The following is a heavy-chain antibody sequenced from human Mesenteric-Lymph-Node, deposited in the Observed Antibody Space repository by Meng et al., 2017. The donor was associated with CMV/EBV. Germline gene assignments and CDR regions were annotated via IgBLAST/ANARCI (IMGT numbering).Heavy chain of an antibody. V-gene: IGHV3-21*01. CDR2: ISSGSNYM. Sequence: GSLRLSCAASGFTFNTYNMNWVRQAPGKGLEWVSSISSGSNYMYYADSLKGRFTISRDNAKNSLYLQMNSLRAEDTAVYYCTSSLWFGERVDYWGQGTLVTVSS. CDR1: GFTFNTYN. J-gene: IGHJ4*02. CDR3: TSSLWFGERVDY. D-gene: IGHD3-10*01.